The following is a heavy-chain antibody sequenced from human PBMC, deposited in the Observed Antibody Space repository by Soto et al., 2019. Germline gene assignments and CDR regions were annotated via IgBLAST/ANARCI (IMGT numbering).Heavy chain of an antibody. Sequence: SETLSLTCAVSGYSISSGHYWGWIRQPPGKGLEWIGSVYHSGFTYYNPSLKSRVTISVDTSKNQFSLGLNSVTAADTAVYYCVRVGQYCSGADCCDYWGQGTLVTVSS. V-gene: IGHV4-38-2*01. CDR2: VYHSGFT. D-gene: IGHD2-15*01. CDR3: VRVGQYCSGADCCDY. CDR1: GYSISSGHY. J-gene: IGHJ4*02.